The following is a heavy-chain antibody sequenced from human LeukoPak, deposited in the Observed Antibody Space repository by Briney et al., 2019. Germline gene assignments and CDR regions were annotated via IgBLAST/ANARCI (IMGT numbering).Heavy chain of an antibody. D-gene: IGHD6-13*01. CDR2: ISSSSSYI. V-gene: IGHV3-21*01. CDR3: ARDPRPYSSSWPYYFDY. J-gene: IGHJ4*02. CDR1: GFTFSSYS. Sequence: PGGSLRLSCAASGFTFSSYSMNWVRQAPGKGLERVSSISSSSSYIYYADSVKGRFTISRDNAKNSLYLQMNSLRAEDTAVYYCARDPRPYSSSWPYYFDYWGQGTLVTVSS.